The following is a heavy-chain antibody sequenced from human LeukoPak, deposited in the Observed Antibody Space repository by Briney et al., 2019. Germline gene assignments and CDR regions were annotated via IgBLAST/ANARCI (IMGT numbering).Heavy chain of an antibody. CDR1: GFILSRHW. CDR2: ISTDGGST. CDR3: ARGNQGNWFEY. V-gene: IGHV3-74*01. J-gene: IGHJ4*02. D-gene: IGHD4-23*01. Sequence: PGGSLRLSCVASGFILSRHWMHWLRLAPGKGLVWVSRISTDGGSTAYADSVGGRFTISRDNARNTLYLQMTSLRAVDTAVYYCARGNQGNWFEYWGKGALVTVSS.